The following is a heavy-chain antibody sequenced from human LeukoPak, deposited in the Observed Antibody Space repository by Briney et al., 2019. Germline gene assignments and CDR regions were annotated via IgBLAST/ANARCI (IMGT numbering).Heavy chain of an antibody. J-gene: IGHJ4*02. CDR1: GYSFTSYW. V-gene: IGHV5-51*01. Sequence: GESLKISCKGSGYSFTSYWIGWVRQMPGKGLEWMGIIYPGDSDTRYSPSFQGQVTTSADKSISTAYLQWSSLKASDTAIYYCARPTSSCSGGSCYSGFDYWGQGTLVTVSS. D-gene: IGHD2-15*01. CDR3: ARPTSSCSGGSCYSGFDY. CDR2: IYPGDSDT.